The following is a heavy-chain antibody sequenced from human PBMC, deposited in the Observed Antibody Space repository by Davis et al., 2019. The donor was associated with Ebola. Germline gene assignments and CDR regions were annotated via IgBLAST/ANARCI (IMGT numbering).Heavy chain of an antibody. CDR2: ISSGSSTI. CDR1: GFTFSSYS. CDR3: ASGGSSTWTTFHY. V-gene: IGHV3-48*02. D-gene: IGHD1-26*01. J-gene: IGHJ4*02. Sequence: PGESLKISCAASGFTFSSYSMNWVRQAPGKGLEWVSYISSGSSTIYYADSVKGRFTISRDNAKNSLYLQMSSLRDEDTAVYYCASGGSSTWTTFHYWGQGTLVTVSS.